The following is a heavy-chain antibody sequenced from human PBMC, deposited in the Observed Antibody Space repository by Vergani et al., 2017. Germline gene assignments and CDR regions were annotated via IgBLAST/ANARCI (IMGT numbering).Heavy chain of an antibody. Sequence: QVQMVETGGGVVQPGRSLRLSCAASGFTFSSYAMHWVRQAPGKGLERVAVISYDGSNKYNADSVKGRFTISRDNSKNTLYLQMNILRAEDTAVYYCAREPFGELPFDYWGQGTLVTVSS. D-gene: IGHD3-10*01. V-gene: IGHV3-30-3*01. CDR1: GFTFSSYA. J-gene: IGHJ4*02. CDR2: ISYDGSNK. CDR3: AREPFGELPFDY.